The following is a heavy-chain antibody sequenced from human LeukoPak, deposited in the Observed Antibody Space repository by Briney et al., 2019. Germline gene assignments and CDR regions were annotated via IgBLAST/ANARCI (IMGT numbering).Heavy chain of an antibody. Sequence: SETLSLTCAVYGGSFSGYYWSWIRQPPGKGLEWIGEINHSGSTNYNPSLKSRVTIPVDTSKNQFSLKLSSVTAADTAVYYCATPIAAAENYYYYMDVWGKGTTVTVSS. CDR1: GGSFSGYY. J-gene: IGHJ6*03. D-gene: IGHD6-13*01. CDR2: INHSGST. CDR3: ATPIAAAENYYYYMDV. V-gene: IGHV4-34*01.